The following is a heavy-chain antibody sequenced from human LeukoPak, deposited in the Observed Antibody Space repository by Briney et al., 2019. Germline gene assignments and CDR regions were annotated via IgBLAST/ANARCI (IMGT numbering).Heavy chain of an antibody. CDR2: INPSGGST. V-gene: IGHV1-46*01. D-gene: IGHD3-22*01. J-gene: IGHJ3*02. CDR1: GYTFTSYY. CDR3: ARPFTYYYDSSAAFDI. Sequence: ASVKVSCKASGYTFTSYYMHWVRQAPGQGLDWMGMINPSGGSTGFAQKFQGRVTMTRDTSTSTVYMELSSLRSEDTAVYYCARPFTYYYDSSAAFDIWGQGTMATVSS.